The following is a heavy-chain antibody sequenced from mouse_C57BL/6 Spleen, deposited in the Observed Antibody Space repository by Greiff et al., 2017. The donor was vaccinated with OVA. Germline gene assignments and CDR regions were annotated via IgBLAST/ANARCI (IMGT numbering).Heavy chain of an antibody. V-gene: IGHV1-80*01. CDR1: GYAFSSYW. CDR3: ARREPTGYFDY. J-gene: IGHJ2*01. CDR2: IYPGDGDT. Sequence: VKLMESGAELVKPGASVKISCKASGYAFSSYWMNWVKQRPGKGLEWIGQIYPGDGDTNYNGKFKGKATLTADKSSSTAYMQLSSLTSEDSAVYFCARREPTGYFDYWGQGTTLTVSS.